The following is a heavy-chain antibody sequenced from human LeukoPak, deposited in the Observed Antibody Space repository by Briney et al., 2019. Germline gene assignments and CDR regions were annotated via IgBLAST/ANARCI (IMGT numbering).Heavy chain of an antibody. CDR1: GFTFSSHE. Sequence: GGSLRLSCAASGFTFSSHEMNWVRQAPGKGLEWVSYISSSGSTTYYADSVEGRFTISRDNAKNSLYLQVNTLRADDTAVYYCAGSAPYGYFDYWGQGTLVTVSS. D-gene: IGHD3-10*01. J-gene: IGHJ4*02. CDR2: ISSSGSTT. CDR3: AGSAPYGYFDY. V-gene: IGHV3-48*03.